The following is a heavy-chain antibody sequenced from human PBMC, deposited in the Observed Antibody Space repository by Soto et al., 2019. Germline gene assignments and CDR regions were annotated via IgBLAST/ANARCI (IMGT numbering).Heavy chain of an antibody. J-gene: IGHJ3*02. Sequence: VQLLESGGGLVQPGGSLRLSCAASGFTFSSYAMSWVRQAPGKGLEWMSAISSTGLSTYYADSVKGRFTISRDISKNTLYLQMNSLRVDDTAVYYCAKGGGHNAFDIWGQGTMVTVSS. V-gene: IGHV3-23*01. CDR1: GFTFSSYA. D-gene: IGHD3-3*01. CDR3: AKGGGHNAFDI. CDR2: ISSTGLST.